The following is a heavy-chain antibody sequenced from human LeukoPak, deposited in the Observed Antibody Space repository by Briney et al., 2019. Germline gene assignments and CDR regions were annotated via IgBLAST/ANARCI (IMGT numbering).Heavy chain of an antibody. J-gene: IGHJ4*02. CDR2: INHTGTT. Sequence: SETLSLTCAVYGESFSGYSWSWIRQPPGKGLEWIGEINHTGTTNYNPSLKSRVTISVDTSKKQFSLKLSSVTAADTAVYYCARIVTTGSYFDYWGQGTLVTVSS. V-gene: IGHV4-34*01. D-gene: IGHD4-17*01. CDR3: ARIVTTGSYFDY. CDR1: GESFSGYS.